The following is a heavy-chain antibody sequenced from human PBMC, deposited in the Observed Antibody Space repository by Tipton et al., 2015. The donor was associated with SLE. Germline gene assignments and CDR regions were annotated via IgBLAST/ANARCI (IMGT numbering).Heavy chain of an antibody. J-gene: IGHJ4*02. CDR1: GYTFTSYG. CDR3: ARELNHDYGDY. CDR2: IIPIFGTA. V-gene: IGHV1-69*13. D-gene: IGHD4-17*01. Sequence: QSGPEVKKPGASVKVSCKASGYTFTSYGISWVRQAPGQGLEWMGGIIPIFGTANYAQKFQGRVTITADESTSTAYMELRSLRSDDTAVYYCARELNHDYGDYWGQGTLVTVSS.